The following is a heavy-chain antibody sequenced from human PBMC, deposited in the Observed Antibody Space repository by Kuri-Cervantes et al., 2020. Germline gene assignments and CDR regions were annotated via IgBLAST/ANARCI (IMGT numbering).Heavy chain of an antibody. Sequence: GGSLRLSCAASGFTFDDYAMHWVRQAPGKGLEWVSGISWNSGSIGYADSVKGRFTISRDNAKNSLYLQMNSLRAEDTAVYYCAKGTTTSIAARLGYYYYMDVWGKGTTVTVSS. CDR1: GFTFDDYA. V-gene: IGHV3-9*01. D-gene: IGHD6-6*01. CDR3: AKGTTTSIAARLGYYYYMDV. J-gene: IGHJ6*03. CDR2: ISWNSGSI.